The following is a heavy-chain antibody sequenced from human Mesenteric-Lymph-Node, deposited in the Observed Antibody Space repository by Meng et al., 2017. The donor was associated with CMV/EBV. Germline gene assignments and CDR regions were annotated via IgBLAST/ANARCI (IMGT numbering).Heavy chain of an antibody. CDR3: ARGDDFWSGRPFDY. CDR1: GGSISSFY. D-gene: IGHD3-3*01. V-gene: IGHV4-59*01. Sequence: SETLSLTCTVSGGSISSFYWSWIRQPPGKGLEWIGYIYYSGSTNYNPSLQSRLTISVDTSKNQFFLNLTSVTAADTAVYFCARGDDFWSGRPFDYWGQGTLVTVSS. CDR2: IYYSGST. J-gene: IGHJ4*02.